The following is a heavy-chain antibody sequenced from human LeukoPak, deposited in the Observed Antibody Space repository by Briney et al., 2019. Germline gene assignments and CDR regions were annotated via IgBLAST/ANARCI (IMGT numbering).Heavy chain of an antibody. Sequence: SQTLSHTSTVSGVSISSGGYYWSWVRQHPGKGLGWIGYIYYSGSTYYNPSLKSRFTISVDTSKNQFSLKLSSVTAADTAVYYCVRQGGMAPYAFDIWGQGTMVTVSS. D-gene: IGHD2-15*01. CDR3: VRQGGMAPYAFDI. J-gene: IGHJ3*02. V-gene: IGHV4-31*03. CDR2: IYYSGST. CDR1: GVSISSGGYY.